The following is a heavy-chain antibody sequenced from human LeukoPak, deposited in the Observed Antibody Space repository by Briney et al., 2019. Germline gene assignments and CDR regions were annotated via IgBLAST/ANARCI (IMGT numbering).Heavy chain of an antibody. J-gene: IGHJ4*02. D-gene: IGHD4-17*01. Sequence: GGSLRLSCAASGFTFTSYSMNWVRQAPGKGLEWVSTISGGGGSTYYADSVKGRFTISRENAKSTLYLHMNILRVEDTAVYYCARGRYGDYHWGQGILVTASS. CDR1: GFTFTSYS. V-gene: IGHV3-23*01. CDR2: ISGGGGST. CDR3: ARGRYGDYH.